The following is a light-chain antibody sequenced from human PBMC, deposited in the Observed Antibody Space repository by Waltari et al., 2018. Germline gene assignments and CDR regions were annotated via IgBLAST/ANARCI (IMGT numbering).Light chain of an antibody. V-gene: IGKV3-20*01. Sequence: EIVLTQSPGTLSLSPGERATLSCRASPSVSKYLAWYQQKPGQAPRLLIYHASTRATGIPDRFSGSGWGTDFSLTISRLEPEDFAVYYCQKYGTLPATFGQGTKVQMK. CDR1: PSVSKY. CDR2: HAS. J-gene: IGKJ1*01. CDR3: QKYGTLPAT.